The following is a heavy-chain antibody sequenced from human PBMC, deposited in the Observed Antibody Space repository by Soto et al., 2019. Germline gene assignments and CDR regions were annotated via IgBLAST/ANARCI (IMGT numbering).Heavy chain of an antibody. V-gene: IGHV3-23*01. CDR2: IGGSSGST. CDR1: GFPFSGFA. Sequence: GGSLRLSCAASGFPFSGFAMSWVRQGPGKGLEWVSRIGGSSGSTYYIDSVRGRFTISRDDSKKTLYLQLNSLRAEDTAVYYCEKKRGGGSHPKFSLDYGGRETRVTSPS. J-gene: IGHJ4*02. D-gene: IGHD3-16*01. CDR3: EKKRGGGSHPKFSLDY.